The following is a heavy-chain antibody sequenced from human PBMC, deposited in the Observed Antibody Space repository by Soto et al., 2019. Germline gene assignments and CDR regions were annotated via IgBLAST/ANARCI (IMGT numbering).Heavy chain of an antibody. CDR3: ARAYIEAGGGAFDI. Sequence: QVQLVESGGGVVQPGRSLRLSCAASGFTFSSYAMHWVRQAPGKGLEWVAVISYDGSNKYYADSVKGRFTISRDNSKNTLYLQMNRLRAEDTAVYYCARAYIEAGGGAFDIWGQGTMVTVSS. CDR2: ISYDGSNK. CDR1: GFTFSSYA. V-gene: IGHV3-30-3*01. J-gene: IGHJ3*02. D-gene: IGHD6-13*01.